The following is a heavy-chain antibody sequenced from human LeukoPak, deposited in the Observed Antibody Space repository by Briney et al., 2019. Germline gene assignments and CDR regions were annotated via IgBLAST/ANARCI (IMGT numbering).Heavy chain of an antibody. Sequence: PSETLSLTCTVSGGSISSYYWSWIRQPPGKGLEWIGYIYYSGSTNYNPSLKSRVTISVDTFKNQFSLKLSSVTAADTAVYYCARGEAGLYYFDYWGQGTLVTVSS. J-gene: IGHJ4*02. V-gene: IGHV4-59*01. CDR3: ARGEAGLYYFDY. CDR1: GGSISSYY. D-gene: IGHD3/OR15-3a*01. CDR2: IYYSGST.